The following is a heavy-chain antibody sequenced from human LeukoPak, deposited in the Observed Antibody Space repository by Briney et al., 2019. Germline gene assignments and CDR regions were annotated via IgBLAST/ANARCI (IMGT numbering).Heavy chain of an antibody. D-gene: IGHD6-19*01. V-gene: IGHV4-39*01. CDR3: TRVVYSGWYYFDY. CDR1: GXSIGSGSYY. CDR2: IYYSGST. J-gene: IGHJ4*02. Sequence: TSETLSLTCTVSGXSIGSGSYYWGWIRQPPGKGLEWIGSIYYSGSTYYNPSLKSRVTISVDTSKNQFSLKLSSVTAADTAVYYCTRVVYSGWYYFDYWGQGTLVTVSS.